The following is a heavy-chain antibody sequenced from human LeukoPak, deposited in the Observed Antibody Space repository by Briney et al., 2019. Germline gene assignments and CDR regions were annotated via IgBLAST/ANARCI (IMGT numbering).Heavy chain of an antibody. J-gene: IGHJ4*02. V-gene: IGHV1-2*02. D-gene: IGHD5-12*01. Sequence: GASVKVSCKASGYTFTGYYIHWVRQAPGQGLECMGWINSNTGGTNYAQKFRGRVTMIRDTSISTAYMELSRLRSDDTAVYFCARDRGSGYYSDLDYWGQGTLVTVSS. CDR1: GYTFTGYY. CDR3: ARDRGSGYYSDLDY. CDR2: INSNTGGT.